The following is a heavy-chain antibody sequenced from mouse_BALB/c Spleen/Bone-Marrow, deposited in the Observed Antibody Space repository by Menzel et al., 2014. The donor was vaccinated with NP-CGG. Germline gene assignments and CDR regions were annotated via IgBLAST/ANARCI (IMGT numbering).Heavy chain of an antibody. CDR3: ARDRYYGYAMDY. V-gene: IGHV5-6-3*01. D-gene: IGHD1-1*01. J-gene: IGHJ4*01. CDR1: RFTFSSYG. Sequence: EVQLVESGGGLVQPGGSLKLSCAASRFTFSSYGMSWVRQTPDKRLELVATINSNGGSTYYTDSVKGRFTISRDNAKNTLYLQMSSLKSEDTAMYYCARDRYYGYAMDYWGQGTSVTVSS. CDR2: INSNGGST.